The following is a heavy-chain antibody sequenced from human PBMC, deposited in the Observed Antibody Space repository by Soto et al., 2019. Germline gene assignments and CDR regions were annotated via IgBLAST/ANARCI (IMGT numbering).Heavy chain of an antibody. V-gene: IGHV4-4*02. J-gene: IGHJ4*02. Sequence: PXATLALTFAVSGGSVSSSNGWSWVRQPPGKGLEWIGEIYHSGSTNYNPSLKSRVTISVDKSKNQFSLKLSSVTAADTAVYYCASRYGYYDYWGQGTLVTVSS. D-gene: IGHD4-17*01. CDR2: IYHSGST. CDR3: ASRYGYYDY. CDR1: GGSVSSSNG.